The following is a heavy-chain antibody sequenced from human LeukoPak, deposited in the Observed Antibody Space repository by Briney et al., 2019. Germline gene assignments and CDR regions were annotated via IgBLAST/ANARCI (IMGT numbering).Heavy chain of an antibody. CDR3: ARSAKYLNWFDP. Sequence: GESLKISCKGPTYGYTFSSHWIGWVRQMPGKGLEWMGIIYPGDSDTRYSPSFQGQVTVSADKSLSTAYLQWSSLKASDTAMYYCARSAKYLNWFDPWGQGTLATVSS. J-gene: IGHJ5*02. CDR2: IYPGDSDT. CDR1: TYGYTFSSHW. V-gene: IGHV5-51*01. D-gene: IGHD3-10*01.